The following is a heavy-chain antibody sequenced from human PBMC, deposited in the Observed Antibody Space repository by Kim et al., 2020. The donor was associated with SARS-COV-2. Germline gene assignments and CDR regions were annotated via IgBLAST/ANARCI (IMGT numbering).Heavy chain of an antibody. CDR1: GGSISSSSYY. J-gene: IGHJ4*02. Sequence: SETLSLTCTVSGGSISSSSYYWGWIRQPPGKGLEWIGSIYYSGSTYYNPSLKSRVTISVDTSKNQFSLKLSSVTAADTAVYYCARHTENMVRGASFDYWGQGTLVTVSS. CDR2: IYYSGST. CDR3: ARHTENMVRGASFDY. V-gene: IGHV4-39*01. D-gene: IGHD3-10*01.